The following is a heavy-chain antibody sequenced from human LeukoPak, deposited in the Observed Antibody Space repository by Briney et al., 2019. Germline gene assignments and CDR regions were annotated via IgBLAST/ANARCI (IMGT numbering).Heavy chain of an antibody. CDR3: ARGPTYDYVWGSYRPLGAFDI. Sequence: PSETLSLTCTVSGGSISGYYWSWIRQPPGRGLEWIGEINHSGSTNYNPSLKSRVTISVDTSKNQFSLKLSSVTAADTAVYYCARGPTYDYVWGSYRPLGAFDIWGQGTMVTVSS. V-gene: IGHV4-34*01. CDR1: GGSISGYY. D-gene: IGHD3-16*02. J-gene: IGHJ3*02. CDR2: INHSGST.